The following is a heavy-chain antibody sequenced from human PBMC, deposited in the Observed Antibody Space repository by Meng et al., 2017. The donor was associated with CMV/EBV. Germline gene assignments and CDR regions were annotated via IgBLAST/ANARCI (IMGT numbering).Heavy chain of an antibody. CDR1: GFSLSTSGMC. CDR3: ARMAAGFDY. V-gene: IGHV2-70*20. D-gene: IGHD6-19*01. CDR2: IDWDDDK. J-gene: IGHJ4*02. Sequence: SGPTLVNPTQTLTLTCTFPGFSLSTSGMCVSWVRQLPGKVLEWLSLIDWDDDKYYTTSLKTRLTISKDTSKNQVVLTMTNMDPVDTATYYCARMAAGFDYWGQGTLVTVSS.